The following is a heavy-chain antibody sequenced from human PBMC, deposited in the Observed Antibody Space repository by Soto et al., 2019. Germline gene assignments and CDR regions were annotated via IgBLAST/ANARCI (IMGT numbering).Heavy chain of an antibody. CDR1: GGSISSSSYY. Sequence: SETLSLTCTVSGGSISSSSYYWGWIRQPPGKGLEWIGSFYYSGSTYYNPSLKSRVTISVDTSKNQFSLKLSSVTAADTAVYYCAPQEGSGSYYYYGMDVWGQGTTVTVSS. CDR2: FYYSGST. J-gene: IGHJ6*02. V-gene: IGHV4-39*01. CDR3: APQEGSGSYYYYGMDV. D-gene: IGHD3-10*01.